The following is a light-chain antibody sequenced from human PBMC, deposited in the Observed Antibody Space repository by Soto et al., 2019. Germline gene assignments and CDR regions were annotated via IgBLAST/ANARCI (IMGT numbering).Light chain of an antibody. V-gene: IGKV3-20*01. CDR1: QSISSTY. CDR3: QQYRSFWT. CDR2: DAS. Sequence: EIVLTQSPGTLSLSPGERATLSCRASQSISSTYLAWYQHKPGQAPRLLIYDASSRATDIPDRFSGSGSGTDFTLTISRLEPEDFAVYFCQQYRSFWTFGQGTKVEIK. J-gene: IGKJ1*01.